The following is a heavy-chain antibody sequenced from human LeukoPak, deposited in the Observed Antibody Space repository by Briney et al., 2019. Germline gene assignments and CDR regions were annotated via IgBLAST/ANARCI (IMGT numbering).Heavy chain of an antibody. CDR3: ARGLGSSWHQGY. CDR1: GGSFSGYY. J-gene: IGHJ4*02. D-gene: IGHD6-13*01. CDR2: INHSGST. V-gene: IGHV4-34*01. Sequence: SETLSLTCAVYGGSFSGYYWSWIRQPPGKGLEWIGEINHSGSTNYNPSLKSRVTISVDTSKNQFSLKLSSVTAADTAVYYCARGLGSSWHQGYWGQGTLVTVSS.